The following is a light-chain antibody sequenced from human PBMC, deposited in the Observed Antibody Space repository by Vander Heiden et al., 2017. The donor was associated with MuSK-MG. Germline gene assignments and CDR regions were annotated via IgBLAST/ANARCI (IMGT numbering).Light chain of an antibody. CDR2: ASS. Sequence: DIQMTQSPSSLSASVGDRATITCRASQRISSYLNLYQKKPGTAPKLLIYASSRVQRGVPSRFSGSGCGTDLTITSRGVQPEDFATYYSQESESTPLTFGQGTRVEIK. J-gene: IGKJ5*01. CDR1: QRISSY. V-gene: IGKV1-39*01. CDR3: QESESTPLT.